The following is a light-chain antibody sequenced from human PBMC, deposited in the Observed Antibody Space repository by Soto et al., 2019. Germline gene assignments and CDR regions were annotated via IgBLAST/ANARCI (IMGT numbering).Light chain of an antibody. CDR1: SGHSNYA. Sequence: QLVLTQSPSASAYLGASVKLTCTLSSGHSNYAIAWPQQQPEKGPRYLMKLNSDGSHRKGDGIPDRFSGSSSGAERYLTISSLQSEDEADYYCQIWGTGVVFGGGTKVTVL. CDR2: LNSDGSH. J-gene: IGLJ2*01. V-gene: IGLV4-69*01. CDR3: QIWGTGVV.